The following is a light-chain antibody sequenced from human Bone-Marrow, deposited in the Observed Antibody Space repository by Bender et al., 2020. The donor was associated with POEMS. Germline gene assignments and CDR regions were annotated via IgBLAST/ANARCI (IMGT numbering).Light chain of an antibody. CDR1: SSDVGGYNY. CDR2: EVN. Sequence: QSALTQPASVSGSPGQSITISCTGTSSDVGGYNYVSWYQQHPGKAPKLMIYEVNKRPSGVANRFSGSKSGNTASLTISGLQAEDEADYYCCSFADVDSIVFGGGTKVTVL. J-gene: IGLJ2*01. V-gene: IGLV2-14*01. CDR3: CSFADVDSIV.